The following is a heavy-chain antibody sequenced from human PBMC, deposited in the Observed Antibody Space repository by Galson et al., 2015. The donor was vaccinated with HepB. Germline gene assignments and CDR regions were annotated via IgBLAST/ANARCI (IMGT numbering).Heavy chain of an antibody. D-gene: IGHD3-22*01. CDR1: GFTFRNSA. Sequence: SLRLSCAASGFTFRNSAMTWVRQVPGKGLEWVSGVSTSGDRTYYPDSVRGRFSMSRENSKNTVYLQMNEVRPEDTAIYYGAKSGYDGSGYGFNDYWGQGT. J-gene: IGHJ4*02. CDR2: VSTSGDRT. CDR3: AKSGYDGSGYGFNDY. V-gene: IGHV3-23*01.